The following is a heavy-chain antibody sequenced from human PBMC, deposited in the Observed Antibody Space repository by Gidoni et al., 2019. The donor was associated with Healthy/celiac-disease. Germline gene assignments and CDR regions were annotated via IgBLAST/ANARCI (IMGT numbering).Heavy chain of an antibody. Sequence: ELQLVESAGGLVQPGGSLRPSCAASGFTFSSYSRNWVRQAPGKAWEWVSYISSSSSTIYHADSVKGRFTISRDNDKNSLYLQMNSLRDEDTAVYYCARDAQTYYYDSSGYYSVFDYWGQGTLVTVSS. D-gene: IGHD3-22*01. CDR2: ISSSSSTI. CDR3: ARDAQTYYYDSSGYYSVFDY. V-gene: IGHV3-48*02. CDR1: GFTFSSYS. J-gene: IGHJ4*02.